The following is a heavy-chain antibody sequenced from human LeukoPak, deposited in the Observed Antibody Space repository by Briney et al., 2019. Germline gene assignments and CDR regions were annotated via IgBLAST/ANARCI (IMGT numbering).Heavy chain of an antibody. D-gene: IGHD6-19*01. J-gene: IGHJ4*02. CDR1: GFTFSDAW. Sequence: GGSLRLSCAASGFTFSDAWMSWVRQAPGKGLEWVGRIKSKAGGGTTDYAAPVKGRFSISRDDSKNTLFLQMNSLRSEDTAVYYCARDPGIAVAGTWGRQIHFDYWGQGTLVTVSS. V-gene: IGHV3-15*01. CDR2: IKSKAGGGTT. CDR3: ARDPGIAVAGTWGRQIHFDY.